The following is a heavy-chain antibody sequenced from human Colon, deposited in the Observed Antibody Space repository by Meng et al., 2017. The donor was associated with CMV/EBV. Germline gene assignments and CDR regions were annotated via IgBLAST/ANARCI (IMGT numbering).Heavy chain of an antibody. V-gene: IGHV1-18*01. Sequence: ASVKVSCKASGYTFTSSGISWVRQAPGQGLEWMGWITAYNGNRNYAERFQDRVTMTTDAATNTTQMELRSLRSDDTAIYYCVTGHYSGTWGQGTPVTVSS. D-gene: IGHD1-26*01. J-gene: IGHJ5*02. CDR2: ITAYNGNR. CDR1: GYTFTSSG. CDR3: VTGHYSGT.